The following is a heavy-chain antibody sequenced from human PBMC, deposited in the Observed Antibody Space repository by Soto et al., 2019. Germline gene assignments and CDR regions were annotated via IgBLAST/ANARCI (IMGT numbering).Heavy chain of an antibody. Sequence: ASVKVSCKASGYTFTSYGISWVRQAPGQGLEWXGXISXXNXNXXXAXXXXGRVTMTTDRSTSTAYMELRSLRSDDTAVYYCARERFLEWLFLDYWGQGTLVTVSS. CDR1: GYTFTSYG. V-gene: IGHV1-18*01. J-gene: IGHJ4*02. CDR3: ARERFLEWLFLDY. CDR2: ISXXNXNX. D-gene: IGHD3-3*01.